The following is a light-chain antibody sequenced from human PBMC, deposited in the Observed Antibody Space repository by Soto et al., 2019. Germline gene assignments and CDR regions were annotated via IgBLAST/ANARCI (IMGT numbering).Light chain of an antibody. CDR2: DAS. V-gene: IGKV3-11*01. Sequence: EIVLTQSPATLSLSPGERATLSCRASRSVTTFLAWYQQKPGQAPSLLISDASKRATGGPTRFSGSGSGTDFPLTISSLEPEDFAVYYCQQRTNWPLTFGGGTKVERK. CDR3: QQRTNWPLT. J-gene: IGKJ4*01. CDR1: RSVTTF.